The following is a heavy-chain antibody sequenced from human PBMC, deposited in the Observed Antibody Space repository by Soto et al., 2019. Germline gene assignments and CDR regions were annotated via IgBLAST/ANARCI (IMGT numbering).Heavy chain of an antibody. J-gene: IGHJ4*02. CDR1: GFSLSNARMG. V-gene: IGHV2-26*01. CDR3: ARIPTMATIAFDY. D-gene: IGHD5-12*01. Sequence: QVTLKESGPVLVKPTETLTLTCTVSGFSLSNARMGVSWIRQPPGKALEWLAHIFSNDEKSYSTSLKSRLTXSXDXXKSQVVLTMTNMDPVDTATYYCARIPTMATIAFDYWGQGTLVTVSS. CDR2: IFSNDEK.